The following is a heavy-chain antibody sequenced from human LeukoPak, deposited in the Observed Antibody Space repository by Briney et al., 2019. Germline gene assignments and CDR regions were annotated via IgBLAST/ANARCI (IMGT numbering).Heavy chain of an antibody. V-gene: IGHV4-61*02. CDR2: IYTSGST. J-gene: IGHJ4*02. D-gene: IGHD3-16*01. Sequence: SQTLSLTCTVSGGSISSGSYYWSWIRQPAGKGLEWIGRIYTSGSTNYNPSLKTRVTITVETSKNQFSLKLSALTAAHWTVYVCVWGSYPRNYFDYWGQGNLVSVSS. CDR1: GGSISSGSYY. CDR3: VWGSYPRNYFDY.